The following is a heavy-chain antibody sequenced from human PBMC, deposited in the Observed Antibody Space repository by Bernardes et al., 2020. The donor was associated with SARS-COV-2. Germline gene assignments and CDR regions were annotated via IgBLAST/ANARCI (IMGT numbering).Heavy chain of an antibody. CDR1: GSTFSTFN. CDR2: ITPSSDYV. CDR3: ARGHYAGA. Sequence: GGSLRLSCAASGSTFSTFNMNWVRQTPGKGLEWVSSITPSSDYVYYAESVKGRFTISRDNAKNYLYLQMNSLRAEDTAVYYCARGHYAGAWGQGTLVTISS. D-gene: IGHD4-17*01. V-gene: IGHV3-21*01. J-gene: IGHJ5*02.